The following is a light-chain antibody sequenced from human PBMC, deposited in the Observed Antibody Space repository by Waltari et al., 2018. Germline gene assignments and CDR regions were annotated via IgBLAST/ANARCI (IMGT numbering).Light chain of an antibody. CDR1: QSVSSN. CDR3: QQYNSWPG. CDR2: GAS. J-gene: IGKJ3*01. V-gene: IGKV3-15*01. Sequence: EIVMTQSPATLSVSPGERATLSCRASQSVSSNLAWYQQKPGQAPRLLIYGASTRATGVPARFSGSGSGTEFTLTISSLQSEDFAVYYCQQYNSWPGFGPGTKVDAK.